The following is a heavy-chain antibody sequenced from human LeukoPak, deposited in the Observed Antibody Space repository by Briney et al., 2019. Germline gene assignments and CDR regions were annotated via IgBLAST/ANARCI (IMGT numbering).Heavy chain of an antibody. CDR2: IYYRGST. CDR3: ARGGHWNPFDY. V-gene: IGHV4-31*03. CDR1: GGSISSGGYY. J-gene: IGHJ4*02. Sequence: SQTLSLTCTVSGGSISSGGYYWSWIRQHPGKGLEWIGYIYYRGSTYYNPSLKSRVTISVDTSKNQFSLKLSSVTAADTAVYYCARGGHWNPFDYWGQGTLVTVSS. D-gene: IGHD1-1*01.